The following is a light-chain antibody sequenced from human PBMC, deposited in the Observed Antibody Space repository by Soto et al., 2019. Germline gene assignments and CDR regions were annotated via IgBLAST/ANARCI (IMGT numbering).Light chain of an antibody. CDR3: QQRYNWPLT. CDR1: QSIGTY. Sequence: EIVLTQSPATLSLSPGERATLSCRASQSIGTYFAWYQQRPGQPPRLLIYDASIRATSIPARFSGSGSGTDFSLTISSLEPEDFAVYYCQQRYNWPLTFGQGTRLEIK. J-gene: IGKJ5*01. V-gene: IGKV3-11*01. CDR2: DAS.